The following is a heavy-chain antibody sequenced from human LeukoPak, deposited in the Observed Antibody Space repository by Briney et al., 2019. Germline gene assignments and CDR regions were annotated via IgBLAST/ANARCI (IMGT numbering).Heavy chain of an antibody. J-gene: IGHJ5*02. D-gene: IGHD6-13*01. CDR3: ARVPVSGYSSSWYGFGFNWFDP. V-gene: IGHV1-18*01. Sequence: ASVKVSCKASGHTFTTYGISWVRQAPGQGLGWMGWISAYNGNTNYAQKLQGRVTMTTDTSTSTAYMELRSLRSDDTAVYYCARVPVSGYSSSWYGFGFNWFDPWGQGTLVTVSS. CDR2: ISAYNGNT. CDR1: GHTFTTYG.